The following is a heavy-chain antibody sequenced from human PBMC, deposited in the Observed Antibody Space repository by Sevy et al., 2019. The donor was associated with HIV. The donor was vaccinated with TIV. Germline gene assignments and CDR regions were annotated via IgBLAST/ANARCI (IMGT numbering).Heavy chain of an antibody. V-gene: IGHV4-34*01. CDR2: INHSGST. CDR3: ARVQRASSASSVRGGFQH. CDR1: GGSFSGYY. Sequence: SETLSLTCAVYGGSFSGYYWSWIRQPPGKGLEWIGEINHSGSTNYNPSLKSRVTISVDTSKNQFSLKLSSVTAAEPAVYYCARVQRASSASSVRGGFQHWGQGTLVTVSS. D-gene: IGHD6-19*01. J-gene: IGHJ1*01.